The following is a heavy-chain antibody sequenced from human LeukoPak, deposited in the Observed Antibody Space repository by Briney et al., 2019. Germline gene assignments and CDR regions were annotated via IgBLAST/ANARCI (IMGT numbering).Heavy chain of an antibody. CDR2: TRNKANSYTT. CDR3: ASGIMETTTRNDY. Sequence: PGGSLRLSCAASGFTFSDHYMDWVRQAPGKGLEWIGRTRNKANSYTTEYAASVKGRFTISRDDPKNSLYLQMNSLNTEDTAVYYCASGIMETTTRNDYWGQGTLVTVSS. CDR1: GFTFSDHY. D-gene: IGHD1-26*01. V-gene: IGHV3-72*01. J-gene: IGHJ4*02.